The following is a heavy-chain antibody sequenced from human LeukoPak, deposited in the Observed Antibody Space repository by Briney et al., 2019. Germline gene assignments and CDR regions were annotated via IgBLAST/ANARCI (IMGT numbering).Heavy chain of an antibody. CDR2: IYYSGST. CDR3: ARDPVVVVPAARVGYYYGMDV. D-gene: IGHD2-2*01. Sequence: SETLSLTCTVSGGSVSSGSYYWSWIRQPPGKGLEGIGYIYYSGSTIYNPSLKSRVTISVDTSKNQFSLKLSSVTAADTAVYYCARDPVVVVPAARVGYYYGMDVWGKGTTVTVSS. V-gene: IGHV4-61*01. J-gene: IGHJ6*04. CDR1: GGSVSSGSYY.